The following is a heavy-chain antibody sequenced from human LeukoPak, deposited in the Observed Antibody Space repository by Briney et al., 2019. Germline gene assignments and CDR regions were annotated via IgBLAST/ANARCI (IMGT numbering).Heavy chain of an antibody. J-gene: IGHJ4*02. Sequence: GASVKVSCKASGYTFTNYGISWVRQAPGQGLEWMGWISDYNGITNYTQTFQGRVTMTTDRSTSTAYMELRSLRSDDTGVYYCARYSYGLYYFDSWGEGTLVTVSS. D-gene: IGHD5-18*01. CDR3: ARYSYGLYYFDS. CDR1: GYTFTNYG. CDR2: ISDYNGIT. V-gene: IGHV1-18*01.